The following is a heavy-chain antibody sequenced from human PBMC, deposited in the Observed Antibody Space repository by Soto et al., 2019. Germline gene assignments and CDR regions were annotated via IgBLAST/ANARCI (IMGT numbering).Heavy chain of an antibody. J-gene: IGHJ5*02. V-gene: IGHV4-4*02. CDR3: ASKAWDPPRWFDP. Sequence: QVQLQESGPGLVKPSGTLSLTCAVSGGSISSSNWWSWVRQPPGKGLEWIGEIYHSGSTNYNSSRKTRLTISVDTSNNQFSLKLSSVTAADTAVYSCASKAWDPPRWFDPGGQGTLVSVSS. D-gene: IGHD1-26*01. CDR1: GGSISSSNW. CDR2: IYHSGST.